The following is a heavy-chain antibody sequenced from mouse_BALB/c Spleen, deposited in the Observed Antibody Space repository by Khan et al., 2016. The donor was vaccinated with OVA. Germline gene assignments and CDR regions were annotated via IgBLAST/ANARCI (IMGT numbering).Heavy chain of an antibody. CDR1: GYTFTSSW. V-gene: IGHV1S81*02. D-gene: IGHD1-1*01. J-gene: IGHJ2*01. CDR2: TNPTNGRT. Sequence: QVQLKESGAELVKAGASVKMSCKASGYTFTSSWMHWVKQRLGQGLEWFAETNPTNGRTYYNEKFKSKATLPVAQSSSTAYMLLSGPTVDDSAVYYCARIKKIVATYVDYGSQGTTRTVSS. CDR3: ARIKKIVATYVDY.